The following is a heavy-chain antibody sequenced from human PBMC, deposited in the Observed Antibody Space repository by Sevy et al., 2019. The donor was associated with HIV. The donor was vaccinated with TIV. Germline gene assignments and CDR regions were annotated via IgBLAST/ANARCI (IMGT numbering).Heavy chain of an antibody. Sequence: QAGGSLRLSCAASGFTFSSYGMHWVRQAPGKGLEWVAVISYDGSNKYYADSVKGRFTISRDNSKNTLYLQMNSLRAEDTAVYYCAKDRFITMVRGVIMGFDYWGQGTLVTVSS. J-gene: IGHJ4*02. V-gene: IGHV3-30*18. CDR1: GFTFSSYG. CDR3: AKDRFITMVRGVIMGFDY. D-gene: IGHD3-10*01. CDR2: ISYDGSNK.